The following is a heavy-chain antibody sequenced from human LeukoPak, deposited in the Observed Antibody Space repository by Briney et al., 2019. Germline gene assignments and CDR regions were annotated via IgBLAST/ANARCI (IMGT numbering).Heavy chain of an antibody. J-gene: IGHJ6*02. CDR2: IYYSGST. D-gene: IGHD2-15*01. CDR1: GGSISSYY. Sequence: PSETLSLTCSVSGGSISSYYWSWIRQPPGQGLEWIGYIYYSGSTIYNPSLKSRVTISVDTSKNQFSLKLRSVTAADTAVYYCARAGIEDHYYGVDVWGQGTTVTVPS. V-gene: IGHV4-59*01. CDR3: ARAGIEDHYYGVDV.